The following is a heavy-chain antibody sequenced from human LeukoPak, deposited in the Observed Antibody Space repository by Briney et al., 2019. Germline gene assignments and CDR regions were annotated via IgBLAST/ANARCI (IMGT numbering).Heavy chain of an antibody. CDR3: ARDYYYDSSGYVDY. Sequence: GASVKVSCKASGYTFTSYGISWVRQAPGQGLEWMGWISAYNGNANYAQNLQGRITTTTDTPTSTAYMELTSLRSDDTAVYYCARDYYYDSSGYVDYWGQGTLVTVSS. CDR1: GYTFTSYG. CDR2: ISAYNGNA. D-gene: IGHD3-22*01. J-gene: IGHJ4*02. V-gene: IGHV1-18*01.